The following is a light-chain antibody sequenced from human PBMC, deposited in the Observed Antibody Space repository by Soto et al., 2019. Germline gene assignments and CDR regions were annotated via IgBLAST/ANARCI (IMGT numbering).Light chain of an antibody. J-gene: IGKJ3*01. V-gene: IGKV1-39*01. CDR3: QQSYSTPIT. CDR1: QSISSY. Sequence: DIQMPQSPSSLSASVGDGITITCRASQSISSYLNWYQQKPGKAPKLLIYAASSLQSGVPSRFSGSGSGTDFTLTISSLQPEDVATYYCQQSYSTPITFGPGTKVDI. CDR2: AAS.